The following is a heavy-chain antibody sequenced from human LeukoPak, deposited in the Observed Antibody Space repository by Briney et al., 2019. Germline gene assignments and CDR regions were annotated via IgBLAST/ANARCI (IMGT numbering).Heavy chain of an antibody. J-gene: IGHJ5*02. CDR1: GDSISSYY. V-gene: IGHV4-4*07. CDR3: ARKALPGNWFDP. Sequence: SETLSLTCTVSGDSISSYYWSWVRQPAGKGLEWIGRIYASGSTNYNPSLKSRVTMSLDTSKNQFSLNLSSVTAADTAVYYCARKALPGNWFDPWGQGTLVTVSS. CDR2: IYASGST.